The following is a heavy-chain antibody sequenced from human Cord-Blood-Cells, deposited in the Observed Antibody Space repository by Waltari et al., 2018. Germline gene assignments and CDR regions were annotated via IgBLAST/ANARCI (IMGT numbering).Heavy chain of an antibody. J-gene: IGHJ3*02. CDR1: GYTLTDLS. CDR2: FDPEDVET. Sequence: QVQLVQSGAEVKNPGASVKVSCKVPGYTLTDLSIHWVRQAPGKGLEWMEGFDPEDVETIYAQKFQGRVTMTKDTSTDPAYMELSSLRSEDTAVYYCATSTPDGFDIWGQGTMVTVSS. CDR3: ATSTPDGFDI. V-gene: IGHV1-24*01.